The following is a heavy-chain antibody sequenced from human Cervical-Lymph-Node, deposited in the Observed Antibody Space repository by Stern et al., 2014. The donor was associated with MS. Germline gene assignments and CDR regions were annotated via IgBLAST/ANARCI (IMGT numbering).Heavy chain of an antibody. CDR1: GGTFSSHS. CDR3: ARGVGDRGGWFDP. V-gene: IGHV1-69*09. Sequence: VQLLESGAEVKQTGTSGKVSCKASGGTFSSHSVSWLRQAHGQGLEWMGRILPILGVADYAQQFQGRVTIKADKSTSTAYMELTSLTSDDTAVYYCARGVGDRGGWFDPWGQGTLVTVSS. CDR2: ILPILGVA. D-gene: IGHD3-10*01. J-gene: IGHJ5*02.